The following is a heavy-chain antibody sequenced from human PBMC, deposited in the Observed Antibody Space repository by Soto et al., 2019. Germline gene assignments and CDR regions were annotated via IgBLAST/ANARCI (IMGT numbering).Heavy chain of an antibody. J-gene: IGHJ6*02. D-gene: IGHD3-22*01. Sequence: QVQLVESGGGVVQPGRSLRLSCAASGFTFSGYAMHWVRQAPGKGLDWVAVIYYNGNNRNYADSVKGRFTVSRDNSKNTLYLQMNSRRTEDTAVYYCARRTGSGSSGVYGMDFWGQGTTVTVSS. CDR2: IYYNGNNR. CDR1: GFTFSGYA. V-gene: IGHV3-33*01. CDR3: ARRTGSGSSGVYGMDF.